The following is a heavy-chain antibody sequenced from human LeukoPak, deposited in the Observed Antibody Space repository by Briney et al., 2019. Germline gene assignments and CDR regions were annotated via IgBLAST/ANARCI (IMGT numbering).Heavy chain of an antibody. D-gene: IGHD4-17*01. V-gene: IGHV4-39*07. J-gene: IGHJ5*02. Sequence: SETLSLTCTVSGGSISSSSYYWGWIRQPPGKGLEWIGSIYHSGSTYYNPSLKSRVTISVDTSKNQFSLKLSSVTAADTAVYYCARGSDYGDYGWFDPWGQGTLVTVSS. CDR2: IYHSGST. CDR3: ARGSDYGDYGWFDP. CDR1: GGSISSSSYY.